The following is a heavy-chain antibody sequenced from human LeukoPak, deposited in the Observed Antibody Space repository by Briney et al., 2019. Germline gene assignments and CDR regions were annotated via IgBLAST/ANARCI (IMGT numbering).Heavy chain of an antibody. Sequence: PGGSLRLSCAAPGFTVSSNYMSWVRQAPGKGLEWVSVIYSGGSTYYADSVKGRFTISRHNSKNTLYLQMNSLRAEDTAVYYCARDQSLGAFDIWGQGTMVTVSS. CDR3: ARDQSLGAFDI. CDR2: IYSGGST. V-gene: IGHV3-53*04. J-gene: IGHJ3*02. CDR1: GFTVSSNY.